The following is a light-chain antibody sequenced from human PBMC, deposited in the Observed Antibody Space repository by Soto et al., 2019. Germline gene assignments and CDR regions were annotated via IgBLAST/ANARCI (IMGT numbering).Light chain of an antibody. Sequence: IVMTQSPATLSLSPGERATLSCRASQSVSSSVAWYQQKPGQAPRLLIYDSSSRATGVPARFSGSGSGTEFSLAISSLQSEDFAVYYCQQYYNWPPTWTFGQGPRWIS. CDR1: QSVSSS. V-gene: IGKV3-15*01. J-gene: IGKJ1*01. CDR2: DSS. CDR3: QQYYNWPPTWT.